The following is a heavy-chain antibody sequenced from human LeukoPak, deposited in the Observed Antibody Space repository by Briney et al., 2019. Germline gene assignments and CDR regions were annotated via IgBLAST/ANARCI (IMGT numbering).Heavy chain of an antibody. CDR2: ISAYNGNT. Sequence: ASVKVSCKASGYTFTSYGISWVRQAPGQGLEWMGWISAYNGNTNYAQKLQGRVTMTTDTSTSTAYMELRSLRSDDTAVHYCARGSLDYVWGSYRYTEGIDYWGQGTLVTVSS. CDR1: GYTFTSYG. D-gene: IGHD3-16*02. V-gene: IGHV1-18*01. CDR3: ARGSLDYVWGSYRYTEGIDY. J-gene: IGHJ4*02.